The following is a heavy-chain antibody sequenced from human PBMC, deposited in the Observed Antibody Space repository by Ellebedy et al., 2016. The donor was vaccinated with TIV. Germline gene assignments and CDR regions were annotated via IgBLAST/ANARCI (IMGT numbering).Heavy chain of an antibody. J-gene: IGHJ4*02. CDR1: GFTFSGYY. V-gene: IGHV3-11*01. D-gene: IGHD6-13*01. CDR3: ARLGVIAAAGASDY. Sequence: PGGSLRLSCAASGFTFSGYYMSWFRQAPGKGPEWVSYISYSGDLMYYADSVKGRFTTSRDNAGNSLYLQMNSLRAEDTAVYYCARLGVIAAAGASDYWGQGTPVVVSS. CDR2: ISYSGDLM.